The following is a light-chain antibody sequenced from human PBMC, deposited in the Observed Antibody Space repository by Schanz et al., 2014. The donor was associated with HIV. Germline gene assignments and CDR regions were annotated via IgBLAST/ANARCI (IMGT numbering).Light chain of an antibody. CDR3: QQYGSSPRT. CDR2: GAS. J-gene: IGKJ1*01. CDR1: QSLGGN. Sequence: EIVMTQSPATLSVSPGERATLSCRASQSLGGNLAWFQHQAGQAPRLLIYGASTRATGIPARFSGSGSGTEFTLTISSLQSEDFAVYYCQQYGSSPRTFGQGTNVEVK. V-gene: IGKV3-15*01.